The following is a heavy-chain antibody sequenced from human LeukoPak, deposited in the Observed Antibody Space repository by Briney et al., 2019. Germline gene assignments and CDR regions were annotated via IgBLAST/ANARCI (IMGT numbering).Heavy chain of an antibody. CDR3: ARATVGSSKGYSWFDP. D-gene: IGHD1-26*01. Sequence: PVGSLRLSCAASGFTFDDYGMSWVRQAPGKGLEWVSGINWNGGSTGYADSVKGRFTISRDNAKNSLYLQMNSLRAEDTALYYCARATVGSSKGYSWFDPWGQGTLVTVSS. CDR2: INWNGGST. V-gene: IGHV3-20*04. J-gene: IGHJ5*02. CDR1: GFTFDDYG.